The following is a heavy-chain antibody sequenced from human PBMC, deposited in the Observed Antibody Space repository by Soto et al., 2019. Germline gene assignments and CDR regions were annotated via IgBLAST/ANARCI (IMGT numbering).Heavy chain of an antibody. CDR1: GFTFSSYA. V-gene: IGHV3-23*01. D-gene: IGHD3-3*01. Sequence: GGSLRLSCAASGFTFSSYAMSWVRQAPGKGLEWVSAISGSGGSTYYADSVKGRFTISRDNSKNTLYLQMNSLRAEDTAVYYCAKDSPRPPFGVVPYHFDYWGQGTLVTVSS. CDR2: ISGSGGST. CDR3: AKDSPRPPFGVVPYHFDY. J-gene: IGHJ4*02.